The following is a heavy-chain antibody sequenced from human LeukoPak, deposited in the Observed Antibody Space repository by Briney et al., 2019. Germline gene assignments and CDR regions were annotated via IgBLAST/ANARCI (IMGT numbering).Heavy chain of an antibody. CDR3: ASTRGYYSYYFDY. V-gene: IGHV4-34*01. CDR2: TNHSGST. D-gene: IGHD3-10*01. CDR1: GGSFSGYY. Sequence: SETLSLTCAVYGGSFSGYYWSWIRQPPGKGLEWIGETNHSGSTNYNPSLKSRVTISVDTSKNQFSLKLSSVTAADTAVYYCASTRGYYSYYFDYWGQGTLVTVSS. J-gene: IGHJ4*02.